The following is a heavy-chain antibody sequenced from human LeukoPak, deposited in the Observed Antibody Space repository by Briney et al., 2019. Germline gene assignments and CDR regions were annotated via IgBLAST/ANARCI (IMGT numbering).Heavy chain of an antibody. Sequence: SETLSLTCTVSGGSISSSSYYWGWIRQPPGKGLEWIGSIYYSGSTYYNPSLKSRVTISVDTSKNQFSLKLSSVTAADTAMYYCARLAVWDQTAYWGQGTLVTVSS. D-gene: IGHD3-16*01. J-gene: IGHJ4*02. V-gene: IGHV4-39*01. CDR3: ARLAVWDQTAY. CDR2: IYYSGST. CDR1: GGSISSSSYY.